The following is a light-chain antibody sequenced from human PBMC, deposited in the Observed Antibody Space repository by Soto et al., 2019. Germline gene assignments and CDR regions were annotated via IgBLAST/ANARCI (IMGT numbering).Light chain of an antibody. CDR2: GAS. V-gene: IGKV3-20*01. J-gene: IGKJ4*01. Sequence: ENVLTQSPDTLSLSPGERGTLSCRASQSVAKNYLAWYQQKPGQAPRLLIYGASSRATGIPDRFSGTGSGTDFTLTISRLEPEDLAVYSCQQYAPSPLTFGGGNKVEIK. CDR1: QSVAKNY. CDR3: QQYAPSPLT.